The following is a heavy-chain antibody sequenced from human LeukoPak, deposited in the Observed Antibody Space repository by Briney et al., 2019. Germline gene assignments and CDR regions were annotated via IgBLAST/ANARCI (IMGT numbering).Heavy chain of an antibody. Sequence: PSETLSLTCAVYGGSFSGYYWSWIRQPPGKGLEWIGEINHSGSTNYNPSLKSRVTISVDTSKNQFSLKLSSVTAADTAVYYCARPKPCSGGSCSAYYYYYMDVWGKGTTVTVSS. CDR3: ARPKPCSGGSCSAYYYYYMDV. D-gene: IGHD2-15*01. J-gene: IGHJ6*03. CDR2: INHSGST. CDR1: GGSFSGYY. V-gene: IGHV4-34*01.